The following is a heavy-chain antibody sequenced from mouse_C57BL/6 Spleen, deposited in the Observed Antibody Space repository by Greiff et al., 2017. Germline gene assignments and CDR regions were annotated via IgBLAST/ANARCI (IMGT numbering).Heavy chain of an antibody. CDR1: GYTFTGYW. CDR2: IDPSDSYT. CDR3: ARTVVTNYFDY. Sequence: QVQLQQPGAELVMPGASVKLSCKASGYTFTGYWMHWVKQRPGQGLEWIGEIDPSDSYTNYNHQFKGKSTLTVDKSSSTAYLQLSSLTSEDSAVYCGARTVVTNYFDYWGQGTTLTVSS. J-gene: IGHJ2*01. V-gene: IGHV1-69*01. D-gene: IGHD2-2*01.